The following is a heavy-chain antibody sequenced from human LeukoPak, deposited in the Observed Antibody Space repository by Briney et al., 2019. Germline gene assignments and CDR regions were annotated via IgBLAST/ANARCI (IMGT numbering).Heavy chain of an antibody. J-gene: IGHJ4*02. CDR2: ISYDGSNK. CDR1: GFTFSSYG. V-gene: IGHV3-30*18. D-gene: IGHD6-19*01. CDR3: AKDPYSSGWGGFDY. Sequence: GGSLRLSCAASGFTFSSYGMHWVRQAPGKGLEWVAVISYDGSNKYYADSVKGRFTISRDNSKNTLYLQMNSLRAEDTAVYYCAKDPYSSGWGGFDYWGQGTLVTVSS.